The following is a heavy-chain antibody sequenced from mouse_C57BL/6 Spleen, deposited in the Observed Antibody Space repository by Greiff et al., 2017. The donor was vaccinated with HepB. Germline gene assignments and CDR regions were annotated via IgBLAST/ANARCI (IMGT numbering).Heavy chain of an antibody. Sequence: VKLMESGPGLVAPSQSLSITCTVSGFSLTSYAISWVRQPPGKGLEWLGVIWTGGGTNYNSALKSRLSISKDNSKSQVFLKMNSLQTDDTARYYCARKRYDYSDYYAMDYWGQGTSVTVSS. D-gene: IGHD2-4*01. CDR1: GFSLTSYA. CDR3: ARKRYDYSDYYAMDY. V-gene: IGHV2-9-1*01. CDR2: IWTGGGT. J-gene: IGHJ4*01.